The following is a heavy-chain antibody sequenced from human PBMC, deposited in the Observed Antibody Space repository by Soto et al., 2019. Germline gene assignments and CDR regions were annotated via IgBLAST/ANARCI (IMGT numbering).Heavy chain of an antibody. V-gene: IGHV4-59*01. Sequence: SETLSLTCDVSGDFLTTYYWNWIRQSPGKGLEWIGYIFYGGHTNYNPSLRGRATISVDTSKNQFFLKLSSVTAADTAVYYCARSPQYSSGWNGGFDYWGQGTLVTVSS. J-gene: IGHJ4*02. CDR1: GDFLTTYY. CDR2: IFYGGHT. CDR3: ARSPQYSSGWNGGFDY. D-gene: IGHD6-19*01.